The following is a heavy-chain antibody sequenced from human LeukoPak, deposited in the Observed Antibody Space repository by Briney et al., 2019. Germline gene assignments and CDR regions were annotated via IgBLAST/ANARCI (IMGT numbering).Heavy chain of an antibody. V-gene: IGHV3-21*01. CDR3: ARGGGITMVRGVINIRQLGY. CDR1: GITFNSYT. D-gene: IGHD3-10*01. J-gene: IGHJ4*02. CDR2: ISSSSSYI. Sequence: GGSLRLSCAASGITFNSYTMNWVRQAPGEGLECVSSISSSSSYIYYAASVKGRFTISRDNAKNSLYLQMNSLRAEDTAVYYCARGGGITMVRGVINIRQLGYWGQGTLVTVSS.